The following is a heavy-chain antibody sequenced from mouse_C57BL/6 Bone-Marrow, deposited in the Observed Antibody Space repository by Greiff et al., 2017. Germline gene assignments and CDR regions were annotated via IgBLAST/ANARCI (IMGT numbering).Heavy chain of an antibody. D-gene: IGHD2-3*01. CDR1: GYTFTSYG. V-gene: IGHV1-81*01. CDR2: IYPRSGNT. CDR3: ARYGYYGYYAMDY. Sequence: VQLQQSGAELARPGASVKLSCKASGYTFTSYGISWVKQRTGQGLEWIGEIYPRSGNTYYNEKFKGKATLTADKSSSTAYMELRSLTSEDSAVYFCARYGYYGYYAMDYWGQGTSVTVSS. J-gene: IGHJ4*01.